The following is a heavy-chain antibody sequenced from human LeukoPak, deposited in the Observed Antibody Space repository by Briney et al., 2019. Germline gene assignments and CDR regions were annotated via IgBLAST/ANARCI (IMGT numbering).Heavy chain of an antibody. Sequence: GSLRLSCAASGFTFSSYAMHWVRQAPGKGLEWVAVISYDGSNKYYADSVKGRFTISRDNSKNTLYLQMNSLRAEDTAVYYCAREGGRVGTGSARLYYYYMDVWGKGTTVTVSS. V-gene: IGHV3-30-3*01. J-gene: IGHJ6*03. CDR1: GFTFSSYA. CDR2: ISYDGSNK. D-gene: IGHD1-26*01. CDR3: AREGGRVGTGSARLYYYYMDV.